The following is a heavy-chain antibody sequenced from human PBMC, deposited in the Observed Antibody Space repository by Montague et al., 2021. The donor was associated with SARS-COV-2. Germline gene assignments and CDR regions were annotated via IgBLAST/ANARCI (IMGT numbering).Heavy chain of an antibody. D-gene: IGHD6-13*01. Sequence: SETLSPTCAVSGGFISSGNWWSWVRQPPGKELEWIGGIFHNGAATYNPSRKSRLTISMDKSKNEFSLKLNPVTAADTDMYYCAREFVAAVPDRFDSWGQGVLVTVAS. CDR1: GGFISSGNW. V-gene: IGHV4/OR15-8*02. CDR2: IFHNGAA. CDR3: AREFVAAVPDRFDS. J-gene: IGHJ4*02.